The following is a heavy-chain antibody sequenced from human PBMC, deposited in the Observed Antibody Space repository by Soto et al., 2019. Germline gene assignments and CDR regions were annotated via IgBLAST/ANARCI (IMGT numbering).Heavy chain of an antibody. CDR1: GYTFTSYG. CDR3: ARDHVVVAATNRNYYYGMDV. CDR2: ISAYNGNT. J-gene: IGHJ6*02. Sequence: ASVNGSCKASGYTFTSYGISWVRQATGQGLEWMGWISAYNGNTNYAQKLQGRVTMTTDTSTSTAYMELRSLRSDDTAVYYCARDHVVVAATNRNYYYGMDVWGQGTTVTVS. D-gene: IGHD2-15*01. V-gene: IGHV1-18*04.